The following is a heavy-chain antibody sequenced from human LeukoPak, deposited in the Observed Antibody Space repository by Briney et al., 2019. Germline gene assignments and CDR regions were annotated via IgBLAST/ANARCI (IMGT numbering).Heavy chain of an antibody. CDR3: AKGLRFLEWLSLPLSPSDAFDI. Sequence: PGGSLRLSCAASGFTFSSYGMHWVRQAPGKGLEWVAVISYDGSNKYYADSVKGRFTISRDNSKNTLYLQMNSLRAEDTAVYYCAKGLRFLEWLSLPLSPSDAFDIWGQGTMVTVSS. V-gene: IGHV3-30*18. J-gene: IGHJ3*02. CDR1: GFTFSSYG. CDR2: ISYDGSNK. D-gene: IGHD3-3*01.